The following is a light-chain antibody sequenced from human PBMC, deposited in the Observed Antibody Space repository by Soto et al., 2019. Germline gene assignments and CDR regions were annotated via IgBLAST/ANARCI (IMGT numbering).Light chain of an antibody. Sequence: TVMTQSPATLSVSPGERATLSCRASQSVSSNLAWYQHKPGQAPRLLIYGASTRATGIPDRFSGSGSGTEFTLTISSLQSEDIAVYWCQQYNNWPPITFGQGTRLEIK. V-gene: IGKV3-15*01. J-gene: IGKJ5*01. CDR1: QSVSSN. CDR2: GAS. CDR3: QQYNNWPPIT.